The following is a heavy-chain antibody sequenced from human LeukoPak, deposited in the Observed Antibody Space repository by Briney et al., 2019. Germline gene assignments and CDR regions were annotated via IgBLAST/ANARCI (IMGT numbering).Heavy chain of an antibody. CDR1: GFSFSSGGVG. J-gene: IGHJ3*01. Sequence: ESGPTLVNPTQTLTLTCTFSGFSFSSGGVGVGWIRQPPGGALVWIEVIYENDEKLYSSSLQNRLSITKDTSKNQVVLTMANMDPVDTATYYCAHRHRGVASEIWGQGTMVTVSS. CDR2: IYENDEK. V-gene: IGHV2-5*01. CDR3: AHRHRGVASEI. D-gene: IGHD2-15*01.